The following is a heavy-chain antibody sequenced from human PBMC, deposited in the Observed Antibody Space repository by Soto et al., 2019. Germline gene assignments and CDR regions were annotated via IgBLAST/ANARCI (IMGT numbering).Heavy chain of an antibody. CDR1: GFTFSSYT. CDR3: AKDGIVGAKTGYFDY. J-gene: IGHJ4*02. D-gene: IGHD1-26*01. Sequence: EVQLVESGGGLVKPGGSLRLSCAASGFTFSSYTMNWVRQAPGKGLEWVSSISGSGSSMYYADSLKGRFTISRDNSKNTLYLEMNSLRAEDTAVYYCAKDGIVGAKTGYFDYWGQGTLVTVSS. CDR2: ISGSGSSM. V-gene: IGHV3-21*04.